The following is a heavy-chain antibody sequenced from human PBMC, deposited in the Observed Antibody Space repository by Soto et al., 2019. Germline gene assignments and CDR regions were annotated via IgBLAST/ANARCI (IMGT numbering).Heavy chain of an antibody. J-gene: IGHJ4*02. CDR3: ARGHDY. V-gene: IGHV3-21*01. CDR1: GFTFTDFK. Sequence: GGSLRLSCAASGFTFTDFKMIWVRQAPVKGLEWVSFISSGGSYIYYADSVKGRFTISRDNSKNSLYLQMNSLRAEDTAVYYCARGHDYWGQGTLVTVSS. CDR2: ISSGGSYI.